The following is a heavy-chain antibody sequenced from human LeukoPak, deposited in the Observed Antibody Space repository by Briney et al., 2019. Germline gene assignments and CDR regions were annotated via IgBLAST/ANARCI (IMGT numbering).Heavy chain of an antibody. CDR3: ARDPAHYNMDV. CDR2: IYSGGST. Sequence: PGGSLRHSCAPSGFTVSSNYMSWVRQAPGKGLEWVSVIYSGGSTYYADSVKGRFTISRDNSKNTLYLQMNSLRAEDTAVYYCARDPAHYNMDVWGQGTTVTVSS. J-gene: IGHJ6*02. CDR1: GFTVSSNY. V-gene: IGHV3-53*01.